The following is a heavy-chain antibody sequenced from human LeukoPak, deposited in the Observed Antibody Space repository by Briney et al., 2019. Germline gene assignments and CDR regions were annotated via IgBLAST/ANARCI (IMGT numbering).Heavy chain of an antibody. CDR1: GYTFTGYY. Sequence: ASVKVSRKASGYTFTGYYMHWVRQAPGQRFERMGWINPNSGGTNYAQKFQGRVTMTRDTSISTAYMELSRLRSDDTAVYYCAKSNTAASVYWGQGTLVTVSS. V-gene: IGHV1-2*02. D-gene: IGHD2-15*01. CDR3: AKSNTAASVY. CDR2: INPNSGGT. J-gene: IGHJ4*02.